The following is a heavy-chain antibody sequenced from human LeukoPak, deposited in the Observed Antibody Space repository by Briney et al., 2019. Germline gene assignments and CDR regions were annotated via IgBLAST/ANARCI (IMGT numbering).Heavy chain of an antibody. CDR2: INPTSGRT. V-gene: IGHV1-2*02. J-gene: IGHJ4*02. D-gene: IGHD2-15*01. CDR3: ARRLYCSGGSCYSGYDY. CDR1: GYTFTGYY. Sequence: GASVKVSCKASGYTFTGYYMHWVRQAPGQGLEWMGWINPTSGRTNYAQKLQGRVTMTTDTSTSTAYMELRSLRSDDTAVYYCARRLYCSGGSCYSGYDYWGQGTLVTVSS.